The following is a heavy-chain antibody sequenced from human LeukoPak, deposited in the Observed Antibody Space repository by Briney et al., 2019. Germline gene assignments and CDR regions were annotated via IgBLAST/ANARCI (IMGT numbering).Heavy chain of an antibody. CDR2: ISGSGGDT. CDR3: AEHPSMPRGPGY. Sequence: GGTLRLSCAASGFTFSSYAMSWVRQAPGKGLEWVSVISGSGGDTYYADSVKGRFTISRDNSKNTLFLQMNSLRAEDTAVYYCAEHPSMPRGPGYWGQGTLVTVSS. CDR1: GFTFSSYA. D-gene: IGHD3-10*01. V-gene: IGHV3-23*01. J-gene: IGHJ4*02.